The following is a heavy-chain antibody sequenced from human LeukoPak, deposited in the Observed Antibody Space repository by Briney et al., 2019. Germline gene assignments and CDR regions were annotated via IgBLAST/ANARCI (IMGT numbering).Heavy chain of an antibody. CDR1: GGTFSSYA. V-gene: IGHV1-69*13. J-gene: IGHJ4*02. CDR2: IIPILGTA. D-gene: IGHD3-22*01. CDR3: ASIHSSGYYSDY. Sequence: GASVKVSCKASGGTFSSYAISWVRQAPGQGLEWMGGIIPILGTANYAQKFQGRVTITADESTSTVYMEVSGLSSEDTAVYYCASIHSSGYYSDYWGQGTLVTVSS.